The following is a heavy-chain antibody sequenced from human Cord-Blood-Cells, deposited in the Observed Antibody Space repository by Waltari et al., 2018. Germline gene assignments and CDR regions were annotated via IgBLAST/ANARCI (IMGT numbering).Heavy chain of an antibody. CDR2: ISGSGGST. J-gene: IGHJ3*02. Sequence: EVQLLEAGGGLVKPGGCLRLPRAASGFTFSSQAMIWVRQAPGKGLEWVSAISGSGGSTYYADSVKGRFTISRDNSKNTLYLQMNSLRAEDTAVYYCAKAFWSGYYDAFDIWGQGTMVTVSS. V-gene: IGHV3-23*01. CDR3: AKAFWSGYYDAFDI. CDR1: GFTFSSQA. D-gene: IGHD3-3*01.